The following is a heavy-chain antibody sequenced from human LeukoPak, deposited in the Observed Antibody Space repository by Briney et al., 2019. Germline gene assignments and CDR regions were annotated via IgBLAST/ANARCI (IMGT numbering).Heavy chain of an antibody. D-gene: IGHD4-17*01. V-gene: IGHV1-46*01. CDR1: GYTFTSYY. J-gene: IGHJ5*02. Sequence: ASVTVSCTASGYTFTSYYMHWVRQAPGQGLEWMGIINPSGGSTSYAQKFQGRVTMTRDTSTSTVYMELSSLRSEDTAVYYCARVSHDYGDFMYNWFDPWGQGTLVTVSS. CDR3: ARVSHDYGDFMYNWFDP. CDR2: INPSGGST.